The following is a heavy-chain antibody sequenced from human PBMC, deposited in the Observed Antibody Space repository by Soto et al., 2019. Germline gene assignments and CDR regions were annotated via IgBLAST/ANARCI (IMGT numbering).Heavy chain of an antibody. J-gene: IGHJ6*02. D-gene: IGHD5-12*01. Sequence: GGSLRLSCAASGFTFSSYAMSWVRQAPGKGLEWVSAISGSGGSTYYADSVKGRFTISRDNSKNTLYLQMNSLRAEDTAVYYCAKDRGRVATILNRYGMDVWGQGTTVTVSS. CDR3: AKDRGRVATILNRYGMDV. CDR1: GFTFSSYA. CDR2: ISGSGGST. V-gene: IGHV3-23*01.